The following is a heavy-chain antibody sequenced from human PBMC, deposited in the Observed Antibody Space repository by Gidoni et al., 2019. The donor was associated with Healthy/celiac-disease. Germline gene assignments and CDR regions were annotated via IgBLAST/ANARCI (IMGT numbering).Heavy chain of an antibody. V-gene: IGHV3-48*03. CDR2: ISSTGGTI. Sequence: EVQLVASGGGLVQPGGSLRLSCAGSGFFFSDYEMNWVRQAPGKGLEWISYISSTGGTIHYADSVKGRFTISRDNAKNSLYLQMNSLRAEDTAVYFCARNSGSYSQEMDVWGKGTTVTVSS. CDR3: ARNSGSYSQEMDV. CDR1: GFFFSDYE. J-gene: IGHJ6*04. D-gene: IGHD1-26*01.